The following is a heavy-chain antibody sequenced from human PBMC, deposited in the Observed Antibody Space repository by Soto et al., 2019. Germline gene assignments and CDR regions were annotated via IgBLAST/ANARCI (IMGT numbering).Heavy chain of an antibody. CDR3: ARVPPGRNGYNKFDD. D-gene: IGHD5-12*01. CDR1: GYTFTSYH. CDR2: MNPNSGDT. J-gene: IGHJ4*02. Sequence: QVHVVQSGAEVKKPGASVKVSCKSSGYTFTSYHIHWVRQATGQGLEWVGWMNPNSGDTGYAQKFQDRVTMTRNTAISTAYMELSSLRSDDTAVYYCARVPPGRNGYNKFDDWGQGTLVTVSS. V-gene: IGHV1-8*01.